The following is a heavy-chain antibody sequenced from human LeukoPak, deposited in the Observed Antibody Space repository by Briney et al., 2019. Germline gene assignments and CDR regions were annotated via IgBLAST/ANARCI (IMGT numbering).Heavy chain of an antibody. CDR2: ISGSGGST. J-gene: IGHJ3*02. CDR1: GFTVGNFA. D-gene: IGHD3-9*01. CDR3: AKDTNYDILTGLGHAFDN. Sequence: GGSLRLSCTASGFTVGNFAMSWVRQAPGKGLEWVSIISGSGGSTYYGDSVKGRFTISRDNSKKTLYLQMNSLRAEDTAVYYCAKDTNYDILTGLGHAFDNWGQGTMVTVSS. V-gene: IGHV3-23*01.